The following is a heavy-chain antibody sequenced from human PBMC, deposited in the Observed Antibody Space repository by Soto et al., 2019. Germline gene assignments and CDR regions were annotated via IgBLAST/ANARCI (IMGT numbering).Heavy chain of an antibody. CDR1: GGTFSSYG. CDR2: IIPIFGTA. J-gene: IGHJ6*02. D-gene: IGHD6-13*01. Sequence: SSVKASCKASGGTFSSYGISWVRQAPGQGLEWMGGIIPIFGTANYARKFQGRVTITADESASTAYMELSSLRSEGTAVYYCATNLVPAAGTHYCGMDLWGQGTTVTVSS. CDR3: ATNLVPAAGTHYCGMDL. V-gene: IGHV1-69*13.